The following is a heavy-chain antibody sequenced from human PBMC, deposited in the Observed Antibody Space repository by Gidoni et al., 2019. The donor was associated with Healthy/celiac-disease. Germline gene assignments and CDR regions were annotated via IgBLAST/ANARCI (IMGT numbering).Heavy chain of an antibody. D-gene: IGHD3-22*01. J-gene: IGHJ3*02. V-gene: IGHV4-59*08. CDR1: GGSIRSYY. CDR3: ARSVIVVVTADAFDI. CDR2: IYYSGST. Sequence: QVQLQESGPGLVKPSEPLSLTCTVSGGSIRSYYWSWIRQPPGKGLEWIGYIYYSGSTNYNPARKSRVTISVDTSKNQFSLKLSSVTAADTAVYYCARSVIVVVTADAFDIWGQGTMVTVSS.